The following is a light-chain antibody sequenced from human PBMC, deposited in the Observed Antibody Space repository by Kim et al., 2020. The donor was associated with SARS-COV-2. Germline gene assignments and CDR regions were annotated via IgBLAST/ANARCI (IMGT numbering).Light chain of an antibody. CDR1: SLRSYY. CDR3: QSRDRGGNVI. CDR2: GRN. J-gene: IGLJ2*01. V-gene: IGLV3-19*01. Sequence: SSELTQDPAVSVGLDQTTRITCQGDSLRSYYATWYQQKPRQAPVLVIYGRNNRPSGIPDRFSGSTSGNTASLTISGAQAEDEGDFYCQSRDRGGNVIFGGGSKATVL.